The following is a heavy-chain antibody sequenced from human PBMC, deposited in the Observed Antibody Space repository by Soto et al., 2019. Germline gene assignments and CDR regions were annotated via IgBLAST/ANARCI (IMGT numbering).Heavy chain of an antibody. J-gene: IGHJ4*02. CDR3: ARDRAHFYESSGRLDL. D-gene: IGHD3-22*01. Sequence: SETLSLTCSVSGDSMNNGDYFWTWIRQTPGKGLQWIGYIPYSGSTFYNPSLKTRLAMSVDTSKNQFSVRLRSVTAADTAVYYCARDRAHFYESSGRLDLWGQGMLVTVSS. CDR1: GDSMNNGDYF. V-gene: IGHV4-30-4*01. CDR2: IPYSGST.